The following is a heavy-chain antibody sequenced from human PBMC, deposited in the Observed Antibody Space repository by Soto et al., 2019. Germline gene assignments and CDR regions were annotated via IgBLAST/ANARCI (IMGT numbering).Heavy chain of an antibody. CDR2: ISGSGGST. V-gene: IGHV3-23*01. J-gene: IGHJ6*02. D-gene: IGHD3-22*01. CDR1: GFTFSSYA. Sequence: VGSLRLSCAASGFTFSSYAMSWVRQAPGXGLEWVSAISGSGGSTYYADSVKGRFTISRDNSKNTLYLQMNSLRAEDTAVYYCAKGIVVVITGGVGYYYYGMDVWGQGTTVTVSS. CDR3: AKGIVVVITGGVGYYYYGMDV.